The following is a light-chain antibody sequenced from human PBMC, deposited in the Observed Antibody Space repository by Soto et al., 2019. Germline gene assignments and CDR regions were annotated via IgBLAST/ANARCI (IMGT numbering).Light chain of an antibody. J-gene: IGKJ1*01. CDR3: QQYASSPWT. CDR2: GAS. V-gene: IGKV3-20*01. Sequence: EIVLTQSPGTLSLSPGKRATLSCRASQSISSSYLAWYQQKPGQAPRLVFYGASGRATGIPDRFSGSGSGTDFTLTISRLEPEDFAVYYCQQYASSPWTFGQGTKVDIK. CDR1: QSISSSY.